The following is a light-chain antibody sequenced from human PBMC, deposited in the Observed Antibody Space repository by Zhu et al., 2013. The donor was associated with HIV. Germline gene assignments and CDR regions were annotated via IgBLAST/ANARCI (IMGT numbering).Light chain of an antibody. Sequence: DIQMTQSPSTVSASVGDSVTITCRASHTISSWLAWYQQKPGKAPKVLIYKASTLESGVPSRFRGSGSGTEFSLTISSLQPDDFATYYCHQYNSYHTFGQGTKVEIK. CDR2: KAS. CDR3: HQYNSYHT. J-gene: IGKJ1*01. V-gene: IGKV1-5*03. CDR1: HTISSW.